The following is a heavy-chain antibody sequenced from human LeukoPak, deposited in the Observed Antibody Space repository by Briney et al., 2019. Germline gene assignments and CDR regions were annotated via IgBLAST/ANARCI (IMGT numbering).Heavy chain of an antibody. CDR2: MNPNSGNT. CDR1: VYTFTSYD. CDR3: ARGPTGGSSSWYDYYYYYMDV. D-gene: IGHD6-13*01. J-gene: IGHJ6*03. Sequence: ASVKVSCKASVYTFTSYDINWVRQATGQGLEWMGWMNPNSGNTGYAQKFQGRVTMTRNTSISTAYMELSSLRSEDTAVYSCARGPTGGSSSWYDYYYYYMDVWGKGTTVTVSS. V-gene: IGHV1-8*01.